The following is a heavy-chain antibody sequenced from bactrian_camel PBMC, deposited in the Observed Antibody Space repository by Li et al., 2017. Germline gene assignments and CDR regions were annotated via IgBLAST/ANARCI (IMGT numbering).Heavy chain of an antibody. Sequence: DVQLVESGGDLVQPGGSLRLSCAASGVAYGSSCMGWFRQAPGKEREEVSSIHTVGGTTYYADSVKGRFTISQDNAKNTVYLQMNSLKPEDTAVYTCVRGWDDDTWSFNYWGQGTQVTVS. J-gene: IGHJ4*01. CDR3: VRGWDDDTWSFNY. V-gene: IGHV3S40*01. CDR2: IHTVGGTT. CDR1: GVAYGSSC. D-gene: IGHD3*01.